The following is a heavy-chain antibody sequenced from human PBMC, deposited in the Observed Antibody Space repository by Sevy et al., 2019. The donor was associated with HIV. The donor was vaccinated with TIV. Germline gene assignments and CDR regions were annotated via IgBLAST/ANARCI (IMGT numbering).Heavy chain of an antibody. Sequence: GGSLRLSCAASGFTFSAYNMIWDRRAPGKGLEWVSSISSSSDYKYYAYSMKGRFTISRDNAKNSLSLQMDSLRAEDTAVYYCARSIGEGPLRFLECLLPGDYWGQGTLVTVSS. V-gene: IGHV3-21*01. CDR1: GFTFSAYN. CDR2: ISSSSDYK. J-gene: IGHJ4*02. CDR3: ARSIGEGPLRFLECLLPGDY. D-gene: IGHD3-3*01.